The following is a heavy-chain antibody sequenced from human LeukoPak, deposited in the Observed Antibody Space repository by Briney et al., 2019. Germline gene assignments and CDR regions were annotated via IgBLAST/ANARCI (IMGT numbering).Heavy chain of an antibody. Sequence: PGGSLRLSCAASGFTLSRHGMHWVRQAPGRGLEWLAVVPDNGGLKYYSDSVKGRFTISRDNSKSTLNLQMNSLRAEDTAVYYCAKMRVGGLRGGSFDYWGQGTLVTVSS. CDR3: AKMRVGGLRGGSFDY. CDR1: GFTLSRHG. D-gene: IGHD3-16*01. V-gene: IGHV3-30*18. J-gene: IGHJ4*02. CDR2: VPDNGGLK.